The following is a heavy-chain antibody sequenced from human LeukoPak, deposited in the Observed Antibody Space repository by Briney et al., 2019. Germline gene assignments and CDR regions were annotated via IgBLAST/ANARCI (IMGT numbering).Heavy chain of an antibody. J-gene: IGHJ3*02. CDR1: GGSISSSSYY. CDR3: AREETAYCGGDCYSFDAFDI. D-gene: IGHD2-21*02. V-gene: IGHV4-39*07. Sequence: PSETLSLTCTVSGGSISSSSYYWGWIRQPPGKGRGWIGSFYYSGSTYYNPSLKSRVTISVDTSKNQFSLKLSSVTAADTAVYYCAREETAYCGGDCYSFDAFDIWGQGTMVTVSS. CDR2: FYYSGST.